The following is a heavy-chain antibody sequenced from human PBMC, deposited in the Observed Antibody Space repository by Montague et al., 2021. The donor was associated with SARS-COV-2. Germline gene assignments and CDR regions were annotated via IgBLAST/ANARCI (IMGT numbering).Heavy chain of an antibody. CDR3: ARVPFSSSWYYLDY. J-gene: IGHJ4*02. CDR2: MHYSGST. CDR1: GGSITGYF. V-gene: IGHV4-59*12. Sequence: SETLSLTCTISGGSITGYFWTWIRQPPGKGLEWLGHMHYSGSTKYNPSLESRVTMSIDTSESQFSLHLRSVTAADTGVYYCARVPFSSSWYYLDYWGQGTPVTVSS. D-gene: IGHD6-13*01.